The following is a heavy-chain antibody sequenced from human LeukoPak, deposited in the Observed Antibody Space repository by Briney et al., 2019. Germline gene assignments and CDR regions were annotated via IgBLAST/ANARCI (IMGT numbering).Heavy chain of an antibody. CDR2: ISGSGGNT. J-gene: IGHJ6*02. Sequence: GGSLRLSCAASGFTFSNYVMSWVRQAPGKGLEWVSVISGSGGNTYYADSVKGRFTISRDNSKNTLYLQMNSLRAEDTAVYYCAKGQGGMDVWGQGTTVTVSS. CDR3: AKGQGGMDV. V-gene: IGHV3-23*01. CDR1: GFTFSNYV.